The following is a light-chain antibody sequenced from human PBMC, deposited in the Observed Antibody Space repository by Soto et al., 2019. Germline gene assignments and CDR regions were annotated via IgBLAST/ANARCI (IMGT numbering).Light chain of an antibody. CDR1: QSISSH. Sequence: DIQMTQSPSSLSASVGDRVTITCRASQSISSHLNWYQQKPGKAPKLLIYAASSLQSGVPSRFSGSGSWTDFTLTISSLQPEDFATYYCQQSYSTPPDFGQGTRLEIK. CDR2: AAS. J-gene: IGKJ5*01. V-gene: IGKV1-39*01. CDR3: QQSYSTPPD.